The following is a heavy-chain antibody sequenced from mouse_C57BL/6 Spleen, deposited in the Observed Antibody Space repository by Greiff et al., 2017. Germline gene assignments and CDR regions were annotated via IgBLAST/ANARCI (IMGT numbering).Heavy chain of an antibody. CDR3: ARAGGYDIFDY. J-gene: IGHJ2*01. CDR1: GYTFTDYN. Sequence: EVQLQQSGPELVKPGASVTIPCKASGYTFTDYNMDWVKQSHGKSLEWIGDINPNNGGTIYNQKFKGKATLTVDKPSSTAYLELRSLTSEDTAVYYGARAGGYDIFDYWGQGTTLTVSS. V-gene: IGHV1-18*01. CDR2: INPNNGGT. D-gene: IGHD2-2*01.